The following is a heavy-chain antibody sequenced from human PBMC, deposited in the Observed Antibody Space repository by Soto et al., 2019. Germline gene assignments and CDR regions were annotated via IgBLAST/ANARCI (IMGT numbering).Heavy chain of an antibody. CDR1: GDLFNNYA. CDR3: AASSSVAAAGYFKC. J-gene: IGHJ4*02. CDR2: ISPLFSTT. Sequence: QVQLVQSGAEVKEPGSSVKVSCKATGDLFNNYAFTWVRQAPGQVLEWMGRISPLFSTTNYAQKFQGRVTIGEDELTTIVYLEVSNLESEDTAMYYGAASSSVAAAGYFKCWGQGTLGTVSP. V-gene: IGHV1-69*01. D-gene: IGHD6-13*01.